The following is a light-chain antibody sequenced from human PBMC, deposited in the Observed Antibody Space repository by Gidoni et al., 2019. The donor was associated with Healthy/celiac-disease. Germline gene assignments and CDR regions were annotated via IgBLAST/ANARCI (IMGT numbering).Light chain of an antibody. Sequence: DIVMTQSPDSLAVSLGERATIHCKSSQSVLYSSNNKNYLAWYQQKPGQPPKLLIYWASTRESGVPDRFSGSGSGTDFTLTISSLQAEDVAVYYFQQYYSPPWTFXQXTKVEIK. CDR3: QQYYSPPWT. CDR1: QSVLYSSNNKNY. CDR2: WAS. J-gene: IGKJ1*01. V-gene: IGKV4-1*01.